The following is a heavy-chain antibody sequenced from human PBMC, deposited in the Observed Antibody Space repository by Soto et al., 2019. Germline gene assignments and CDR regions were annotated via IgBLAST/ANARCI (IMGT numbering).Heavy chain of an antibody. V-gene: IGHV1-3*05. J-gene: IGHJ4*02. CDR1: GYTFTSYA. Sequence: QVQLVQSGAEEKKPGASVKVSCKATGYTFTSYAMHWVRQAPGQRLERMGWINAGNGNTKYSLKFQSRVTITRDTSASTAYMELSSLRSEDTAVYYCASECYGGEFDYWGQGTLVTVSP. CDR3: ASECYGGEFDY. CDR2: INAGNGNT. D-gene: IGHD4-17*01.